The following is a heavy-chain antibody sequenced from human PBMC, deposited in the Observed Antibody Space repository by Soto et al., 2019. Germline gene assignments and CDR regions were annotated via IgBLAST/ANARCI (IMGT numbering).Heavy chain of an antibody. J-gene: IGHJ5*02. CDR1: GFSLTTSGVG. V-gene: IGHV2-5*02. CDR2: IYWDGDK. CDR3: ARRVDGSSKPGWFDP. D-gene: IGHD1-26*01. Sequence: QITLKESGPTLVNPTQTLTLTCTLSGFSLTTSGVGVGWIRQPPGKALEWLALIYWDGDKRDSPSLRSRLTITKDISKNQVVLTLTNMGPADTATYYCARRVDGSSKPGWFDPWGQGTLVTGSS.